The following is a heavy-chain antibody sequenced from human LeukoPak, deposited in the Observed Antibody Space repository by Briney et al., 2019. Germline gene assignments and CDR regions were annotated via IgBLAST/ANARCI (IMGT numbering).Heavy chain of an antibody. CDR2: ISGGGGST. D-gene: IGHD5-18*01. J-gene: IGHJ4*02. Sequence: GGSLRLSCAASGFTFSRYAMSWVRQAPGKGLEWVSGISGGGGSTYYADSVKGRLTISRDNSKNTLYLQMNSLRAEDMAVYYCAKRNTWIQLAYYFDYWGQGTLVTVSS. CDR1: GFTFSRYA. V-gene: IGHV3-23*01. CDR3: AKRNTWIQLAYYFDY.